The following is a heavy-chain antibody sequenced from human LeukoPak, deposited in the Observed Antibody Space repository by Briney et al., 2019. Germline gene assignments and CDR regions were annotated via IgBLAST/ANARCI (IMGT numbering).Heavy chain of an antibody. CDR3: ATEGYSGYDPVY. D-gene: IGHD5-12*01. Sequence: GGSLRLSCTASGFTVSSNYMSWVRQAPGKGLEWVSVIYSGGSTYYADSVKGRFTISRDNSKNTLYLQMNSLRAEDTAVYYCATEGYSGYDPVYWGQGTLVTVSS. CDR1: GFTVSSNY. J-gene: IGHJ4*02. CDR2: IYSGGST. V-gene: IGHV3-66*02.